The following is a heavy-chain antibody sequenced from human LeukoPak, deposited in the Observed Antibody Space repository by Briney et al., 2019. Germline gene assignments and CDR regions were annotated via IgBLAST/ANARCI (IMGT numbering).Heavy chain of an antibody. Sequence: GGSLRLSCAASGFTFSTYSMNWVRQAPGKGLEWVSSISSSSSYIYYADSVKGRFTISRDNAKNSLYLQMNSLRAEDTAVYYCARLSLDAFDIWGQGTMVTVSS. CDR1: GFTFSTYS. V-gene: IGHV3-21*01. J-gene: IGHJ3*02. CDR3: ARLSLDAFDI. CDR2: ISSSSSYI.